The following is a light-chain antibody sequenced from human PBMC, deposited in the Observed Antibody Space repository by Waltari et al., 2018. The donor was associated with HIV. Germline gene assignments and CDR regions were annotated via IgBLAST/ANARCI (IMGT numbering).Light chain of an antibody. CDR1: QSVSNY. CDR2: DAS. CDR3: QQRRDWPRN. Sequence: EIVLTQSPATLSLSPGERATLSCRASQSVSNYLAWYQQKPGQAPRLLIYDASNRATGVPARFSGSGSGTDFTLTISSLEPEDFVVYYCQQRRDWPRNFGQGTRLEIK. V-gene: IGKV3-11*01. J-gene: IGKJ5*01.